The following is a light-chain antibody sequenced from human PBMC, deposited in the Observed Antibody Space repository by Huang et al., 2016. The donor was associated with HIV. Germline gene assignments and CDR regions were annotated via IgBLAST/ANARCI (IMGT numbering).Light chain of an antibody. CDR2: LGA. Sequence: IVMTQSPLSLPATPGAPAFLSCNSSQSLLRSSGYNYLDWYLQKPGQSPQLLIYLGANRASGVPDRFSGIGAGTDFTLRNSRVETEDVGVYYCMQGLQTPYTFGQGTNLELK. J-gene: IGKJ2*01. CDR3: MQGLQTPYT. V-gene: IGKV2-28*01. CDR1: QSLLRSSGYNY.